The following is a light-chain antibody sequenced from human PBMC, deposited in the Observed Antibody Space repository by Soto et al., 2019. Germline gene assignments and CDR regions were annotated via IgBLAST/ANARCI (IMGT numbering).Light chain of an antibody. Sequence: DIQMTQSPSSLSASVGDRVTITCRASQGISNYLAWSQQKPGKAHKSLIYDASSLRSGVPSKFSGSGFGTEFTLTISSLQPEDVATYYCQQDSTYPTTFGHGTRLEIK. CDR3: QQDSTYPTT. CDR2: DAS. CDR1: QGISNY. J-gene: IGKJ5*01. V-gene: IGKV1-16*02.